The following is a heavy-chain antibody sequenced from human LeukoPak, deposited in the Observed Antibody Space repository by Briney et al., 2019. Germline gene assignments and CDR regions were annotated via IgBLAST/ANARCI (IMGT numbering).Heavy chain of an antibody. CDR2: INHSGST. D-gene: IGHD2-2*01. V-gene: IGHV4-34*01. Sequence: SETLSLTCAVYGGSFSGYYWSWIRQPPGKGLEWIGEINHSGSTNYNPSLKSRVTISVDTSKNQFSLKLSSVTTADTAVYYCARQYCSSTSCGNWFDPWGQGTLVTVSS. CDR1: GGSFSGYY. CDR3: ARQYCSSTSCGNWFDP. J-gene: IGHJ5*02.